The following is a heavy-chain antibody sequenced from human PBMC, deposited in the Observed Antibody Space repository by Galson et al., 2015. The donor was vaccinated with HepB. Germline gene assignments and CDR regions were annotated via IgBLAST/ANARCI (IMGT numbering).Heavy chain of an antibody. CDR1: GFTFRSYG. Sequence: SLRLSCAASGFTFRSYGMHWVRQAPGKGLEWVAYISNDGSNKYYVDSVKGRFTISRDNSENTLYLQMNSLRAEDTAVYYCAKEVYYDYICGRYRHTRPFVFCGQGTLVTVSS. V-gene: IGHV3-30*18. CDR2: ISNDGSNK. J-gene: IGHJ4*02. D-gene: IGHD3-16*02. CDR3: AKEVYYDYICGRYRHTRPFVF.